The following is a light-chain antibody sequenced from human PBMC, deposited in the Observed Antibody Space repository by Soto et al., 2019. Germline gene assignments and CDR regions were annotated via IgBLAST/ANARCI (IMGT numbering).Light chain of an antibody. Sequence: QSALTQPASVSGSPGQSITISCTGTSNDVGGYDYVSWYQQHPDKVPKLIVYAVSDRPSGVSNRFSGSKSGNTASLTISGLQAEDEADYYCSSYSGSSSPVVFGGGTKVTVL. CDR2: AVS. V-gene: IGLV2-14*03. CDR1: SNDVGGYDY. CDR3: SSYSGSSSPVV. J-gene: IGLJ2*01.